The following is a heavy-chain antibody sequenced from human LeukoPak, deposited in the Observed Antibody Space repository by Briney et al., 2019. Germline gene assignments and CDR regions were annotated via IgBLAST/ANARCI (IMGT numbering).Heavy chain of an antibody. CDR1: GFTFSSYS. Sequence: PGGSLRLSCAASGFTFSSYSMNWVRQAPGKGLEWVSSISSSSSYIYYADSVKGRFTISRDNAKNSLYLQMNSLRAEDTALYHCARTSSGWYVGNAFDIWGQGTMVTVSS. J-gene: IGHJ3*02. V-gene: IGHV3-21*04. CDR2: ISSSSSYI. CDR3: ARTSSGWYVGNAFDI. D-gene: IGHD6-19*01.